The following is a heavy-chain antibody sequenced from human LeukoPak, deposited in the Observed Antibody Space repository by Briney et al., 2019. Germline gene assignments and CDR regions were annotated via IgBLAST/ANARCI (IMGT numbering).Heavy chain of an antibody. CDR2: IYPGDSDA. D-gene: IGHD5-12*01. J-gene: IGHJ4*02. CDR3: ARGDDYPWRYYRPDYFDY. V-gene: IGHV5-51*01. Sequence: HGESLKISCKGSGYSFVSYSIGWVRQMPGKGLEWMGIIYPGDSDAIYSPSFQGQVTISADKSISTAYLQWSSLKASDTAIYYCARGDDYPWRYYRPDYFDYWGQGTPVTVSS. CDR1: GYSFVSYS.